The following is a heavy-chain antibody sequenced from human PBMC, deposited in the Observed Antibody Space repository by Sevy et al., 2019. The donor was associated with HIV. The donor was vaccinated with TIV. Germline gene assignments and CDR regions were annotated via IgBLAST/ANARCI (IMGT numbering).Heavy chain of an antibody. CDR2: ISYDGSNK. V-gene: IGHV3-30-3*01. CDR3: ARERAPSGAVATFDY. J-gene: IGHJ4*02. CDR1: GFTFSSYA. Sequence: GESLKISCAASGFTFSSYAMHWVRQAPGKGLEWVAVISYDGSNKYYADSVKGRFTISRDNSKNTLYLQMNSLRAEDTAVYYCARERAPSGAVATFDYWGQGTLVTVSS. D-gene: IGHD6-19*01.